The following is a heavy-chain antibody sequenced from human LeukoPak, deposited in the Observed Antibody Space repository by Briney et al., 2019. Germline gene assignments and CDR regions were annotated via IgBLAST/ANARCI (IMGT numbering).Heavy chain of an antibody. J-gene: IGHJ5*02. D-gene: IGHD6-13*01. CDR3: ARYGYSSSWYGWFDP. CDR2: IYTSGST. Sequence: PSETLSLTCAVSGGSISSYYWSWIRQPAGKGLEWIGRIYTSGSTNYNPSLKSRVTMSVDTSKNQFSLKLSSVTAADTAVYYCARYGYSSSWYGWFDPWGQGTLVTVSS. CDR1: GGSISSYY. V-gene: IGHV4-59*10.